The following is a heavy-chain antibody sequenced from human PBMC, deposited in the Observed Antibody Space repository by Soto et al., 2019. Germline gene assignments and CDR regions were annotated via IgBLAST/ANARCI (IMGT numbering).Heavy chain of an antibody. J-gene: IGHJ4*02. CDR3: AKNQERELPRVIDF. CDR1: GLTFSNYA. Sequence: EVRLLESGGGLVKPGGSLRLSCVTSGLTFSNYAMSWVRQAPGGGLEWVSSMSGSSSTTYYADSVRGRFTISRDRFKNTLYLQMSSLRAEDTALYYCAKNQERELPRVIDFWGQGTLVTVSS. CDR2: MSGSSSTT. V-gene: IGHV3-23*01. D-gene: IGHD1-7*01.